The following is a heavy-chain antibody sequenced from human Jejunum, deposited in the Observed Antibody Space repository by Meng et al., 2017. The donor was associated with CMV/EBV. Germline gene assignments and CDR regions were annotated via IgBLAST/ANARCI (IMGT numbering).Heavy chain of an antibody. CDR1: GYTFANYG. CDR3: ARDVPAPGALVFDY. CDR2: ISAYNGNT. V-gene: IGHV1-18*01. D-gene: IGHD6-13*01. J-gene: IGHJ4*02. Sequence: KASGYTFANYGISWVRQAPGQGLEWMGWISAYNGNTNYAQKVQGRVTMTTDTSTSTAYMDLRSLRSDDTAVYYCARDVPAPGALVFDYWGQGTLVTVSS.